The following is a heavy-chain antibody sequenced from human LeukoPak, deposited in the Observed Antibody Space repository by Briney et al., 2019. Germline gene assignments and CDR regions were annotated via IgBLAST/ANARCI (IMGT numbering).Heavy chain of an antibody. CDR2: IKQDGSEK. V-gene: IGHV3-7*03. D-gene: IGHD4-23*01. CDR1: GFTFSSYW. Sequence: PGGSLRLSCAASGFTFSSYWMSWVRQAPGKGLEWVANIKQDGSEKYYVDSMKGRFTISRDNAKNSLYLQMNSLRAEDTAVYYCARAADYGGNYFDYWGQGTLVTVSS. J-gene: IGHJ4*02. CDR3: ARAADYGGNYFDY.